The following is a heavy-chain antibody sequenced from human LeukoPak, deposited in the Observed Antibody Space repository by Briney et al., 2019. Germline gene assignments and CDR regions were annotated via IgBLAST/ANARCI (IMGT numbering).Heavy chain of an antibody. CDR1: GFTFSSYG. V-gene: IGHV3-30*18. Sequence: GGSLRLSCAASGFTFSSYGMHWVRQAPGKGLEWVAVISYDGSNKYYADSVKGRFTISRDNSKNTLYLQMNSLRAEDTAVYYCAKDFTSDYGGNLIDYWGQGTLVTVSS. D-gene: IGHD4-23*01. CDR3: AKDFTSDYGGNLIDY. CDR2: ISYDGSNK. J-gene: IGHJ4*02.